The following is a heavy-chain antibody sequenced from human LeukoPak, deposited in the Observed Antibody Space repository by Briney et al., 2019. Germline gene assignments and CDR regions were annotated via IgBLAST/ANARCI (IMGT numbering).Heavy chain of an antibody. D-gene: IGHD6-6*01. CDR2: ISSSSSYI. CDR1: GFTFSSYS. J-gene: IGHJ4*02. CDR3: ARGIAARPHDY. V-gene: IGHV3-21*01. Sequence: GGSLSLSGAASGFTFSSYSMNWFGQAPGKGLEWVSSISSSSSYIYYADSVKGRFTISRDNAKNSLYLQMNSLRAEDTAVYYCARGIAARPHDYWGQGTLVTVSS.